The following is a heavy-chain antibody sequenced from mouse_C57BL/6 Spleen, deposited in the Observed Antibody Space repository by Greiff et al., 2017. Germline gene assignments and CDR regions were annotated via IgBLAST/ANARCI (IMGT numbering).Heavy chain of an antibody. CDR3: ARTDYYYGSSHWYFDV. CDR2: ISGGGGNT. V-gene: IGHV5-9*01. D-gene: IGHD1-1*01. Sequence: EVKVEESGGGLVKPGGSLKLSCAASGFTFSSYTMSWVRQTPEKRLEWVATISGGGGNTYYPDSVKGRFTISRDNAKNTLYLQMSSLRSEDTALYYCARTDYYYGSSHWYFDVWGTGTTVTVSS. CDR1: GFTFSSYT. J-gene: IGHJ1*03.